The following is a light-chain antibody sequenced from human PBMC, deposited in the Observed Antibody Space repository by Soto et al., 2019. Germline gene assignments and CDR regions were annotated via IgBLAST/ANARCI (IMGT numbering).Light chain of an antibody. Sequence: DIQMTQSPSSLSASVGDRVTITCRASQCISIYSAWYQQKPGKVPKLLIYAASTLQSGVPSRFSGSGSGTDFTLTISSLQPEDVATYYGQKYNSAPFTFGPGNKVDIK. CDR1: QCISIY. V-gene: IGKV1-27*01. CDR3: QKYNSAPFT. J-gene: IGKJ3*01. CDR2: AAS.